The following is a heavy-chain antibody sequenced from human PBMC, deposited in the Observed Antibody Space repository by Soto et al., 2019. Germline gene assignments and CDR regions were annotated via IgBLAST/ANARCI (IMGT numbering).Heavy chain of an antibody. CDR2: IYSGGST. V-gene: IGHV3-53*01. D-gene: IGHD1-26*01. CDR1: GFTVSSNY. J-gene: IGHJ4*02. CDR3: ERGGDGSSFDY. Sequence: PGGSLRLSCAASGFTVSSNYINWVRRAPGKGLEWVSVIYSGGSTDYADSVKGRFTISRDNSKNTLYLQMNGLRAEDTAVYYCERGGDGSSFDYWGQGTLVTVSS.